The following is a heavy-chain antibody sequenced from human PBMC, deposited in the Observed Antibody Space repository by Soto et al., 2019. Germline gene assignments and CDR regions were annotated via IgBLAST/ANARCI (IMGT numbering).Heavy chain of an antibody. V-gene: IGHV3-74*01. CDR3: VRDSSAFY. CDR2: INSDGSSI. J-gene: IGHJ4*02. D-gene: IGHD6-19*01. CDR1: GFTFSSYW. Sequence: EVQLVESGGGLVQPGGSLRLSCAVSGFTFSSYWMYWVRQAPGKGLVWVSRINSDGSSIGYADSVKGRFTISRDNAKNKLYLQMNSLRVEDTAVYYCVRDSSAFYWGQGTLVTVSS.